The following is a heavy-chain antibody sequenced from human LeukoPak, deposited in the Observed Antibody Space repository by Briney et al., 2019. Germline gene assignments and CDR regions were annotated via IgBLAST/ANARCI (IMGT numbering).Heavy chain of an antibody. CDR2: IWYDGSNK. J-gene: IGHJ4*02. V-gene: IGHV3-33*01. CDR1: GFTISSYG. Sequence: PGGSLRLSCAASGFTISSYGMHRVRQAPDKGLEWVAVIWYDGSNKYYADSVKGRFTISRDNSKNTLYLQMNSQRPEDTAVYYCARDLRWLVTADFWGQGALVTVSS. D-gene: IGHD5-24*01. CDR3: ARDLRWLVTADF.